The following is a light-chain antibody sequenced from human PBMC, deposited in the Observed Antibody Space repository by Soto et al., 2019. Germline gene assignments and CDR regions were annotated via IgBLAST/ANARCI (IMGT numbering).Light chain of an antibody. CDR1: QGISSY. Sequence: AIRMTQSPSSLSASTGDRVTITCRASQGISSYLAWYQQKPGKAPKLLIYAASTLQSGVPSRLSGSGSGTDFTLTISCLQSEVFATYYCQQYYSYPWTCGQGTKVEIK. CDR2: AAS. CDR3: QQYYSYPWT. J-gene: IGKJ1*01. V-gene: IGKV1-8*01.